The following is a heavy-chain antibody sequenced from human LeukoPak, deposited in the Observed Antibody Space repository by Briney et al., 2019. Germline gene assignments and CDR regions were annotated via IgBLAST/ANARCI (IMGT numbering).Heavy chain of an antibody. CDR3: ARDLLYYYDSSGYYYNY. J-gene: IGHJ4*02. V-gene: IGHV1-2*02. D-gene: IGHD3-22*01. CDR2: INPNRGGT. Sequence: ASVKVSGKASGYTFTGYYMHWVRQAPGQGLEWMGWINPNRGGTNYAQKFQGRVTMTRDTSISTAYMELSRLRSDDTAVYYCARDLLYYYDSSGYYYNYWGQGTLVTVSS. CDR1: GYTFTGYY.